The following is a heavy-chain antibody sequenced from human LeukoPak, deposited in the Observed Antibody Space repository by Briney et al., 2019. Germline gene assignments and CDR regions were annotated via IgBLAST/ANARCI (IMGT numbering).Heavy chain of an antibody. CDR2: IIPILGIA. J-gene: IGHJ4*02. CDR3: AREAYGGNSFR. V-gene: IGHV1-69*04. Sequence: GASVKVSCKASGGTFSSYAISWVRQAPGQGLEWMGRIIPILGIANYAQKFQGRVTITADKSTSTAYMELSSLGSEDTAVYYCAREAYGGNSFRWGQGTLVTVSS. CDR1: GGTFSSYA. D-gene: IGHD4-23*01.